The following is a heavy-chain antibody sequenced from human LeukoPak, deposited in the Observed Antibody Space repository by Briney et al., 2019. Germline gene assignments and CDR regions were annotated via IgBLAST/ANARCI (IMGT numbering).Heavy chain of an antibody. D-gene: IGHD3-9*01. J-gene: IGHJ4*02. CDR2: ISYDGSNK. Sequence: GGSLRLSCAASGFTFSSYAMSWVRQAPGKGLEWVAVISYDGSNKYYADSVKGRFTISRDNSKNTLYLQMNSLRAEDTAVYYCAKERETNPVLRYFDWLSQLPDYWGQGTLVTVSS. CDR1: GFTFSSYA. CDR3: AKERETNPVLRYFDWLSQLPDY. V-gene: IGHV3-30*18.